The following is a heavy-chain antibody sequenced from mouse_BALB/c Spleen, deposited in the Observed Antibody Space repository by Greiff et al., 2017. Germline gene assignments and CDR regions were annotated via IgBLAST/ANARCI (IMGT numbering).Heavy chain of an antibody. J-gene: IGHJ2*01. CDR2: IDPANGNT. Sequence: EVQLQESGAELVKPGASVKLSCTASGFNIKDSYMHWVKQRPEQGLEWIGRIDPANGNTKYDPKFQGKATITADTSSNTAYLQLSSLTSEDTAVYYCALRGYDGTGYYFDYWGQGTTLTVSS. D-gene: IGHD2-2*01. V-gene: IGHV14-3*02. CDR1: GFNIKDSY. CDR3: ALRGYDGTGYYFDY.